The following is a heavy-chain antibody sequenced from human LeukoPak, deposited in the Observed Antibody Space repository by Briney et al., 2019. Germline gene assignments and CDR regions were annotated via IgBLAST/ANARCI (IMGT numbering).Heavy chain of an antibody. CDR3: ARARHDYGGNRGNFDY. CDR1: GFTVSSNY. V-gene: IGHV3-53*01. J-gene: IGHJ4*02. Sequence: GGSLRLSCAASGFTVSSNYMSWVRQAPGKGLVWVSVIYSGGSTYYAESVKGRFTISRDNSKNTLYLQMNSLRAEDTAVYYCARARHDYGGNRGNFDYWGQGTLVTVSS. D-gene: IGHD4-23*01. CDR2: IYSGGST.